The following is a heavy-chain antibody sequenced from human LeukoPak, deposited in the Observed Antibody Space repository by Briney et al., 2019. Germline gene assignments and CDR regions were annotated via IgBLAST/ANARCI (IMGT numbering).Heavy chain of an antibody. V-gene: IGHV3-66*02. Sequence: GGSLRLSCAASGFTVRTYYMSWVPKSPGGGREGVSFIYSGGSTYFPASVKGRFTISSDNSKTPLYLQMNSLRAEDPAVYYCARTGPIDYWGPGTLVTVSS. CDR2: IYSGGST. J-gene: IGHJ4*02. CDR1: GFTVRTYY. D-gene: IGHD1-14*01. CDR3: ARTGPIDY.